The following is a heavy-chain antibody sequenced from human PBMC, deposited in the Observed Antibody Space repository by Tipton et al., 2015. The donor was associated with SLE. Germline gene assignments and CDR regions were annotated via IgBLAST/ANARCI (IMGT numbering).Heavy chain of an antibody. D-gene: IGHD6-13*01. CDR2: INHSGST. Sequence: TLSLTCGVYGGSFSGYYWSWIRQPPGKGLEWIGEINHSGSTNYNPSLKSRVTISIDTSKNQFSLKLSSVTAADTAVYYCARVPGYSSSWDAFDIWGQGTMVTVSS. V-gene: IGHV4-34*01. J-gene: IGHJ3*02. CDR3: ARVPGYSSSWDAFDI. CDR1: GGSFSGYY.